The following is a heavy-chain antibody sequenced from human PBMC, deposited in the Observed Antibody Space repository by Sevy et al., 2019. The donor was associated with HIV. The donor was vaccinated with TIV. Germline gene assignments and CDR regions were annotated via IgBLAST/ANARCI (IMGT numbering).Heavy chain of an antibody. CDR1: GFTFSSAW. V-gene: IGHV3-15*01. D-gene: IGHD5-12*01. CDR2: IKSEFDGGAI. Sequence: GESLKISCTASGFTFSSAWMSWVRQAPGKGLEWVGHIKSEFDGGAIDYAAPVKGRFSISREDSKNTVYLQMNSLKTEDTAVYYCITDPAYRGYDEEVINYYFYGMDVWGQGTTATVSS. CDR3: ITDPAYRGYDEEVINYYFYGMDV. J-gene: IGHJ6*02.